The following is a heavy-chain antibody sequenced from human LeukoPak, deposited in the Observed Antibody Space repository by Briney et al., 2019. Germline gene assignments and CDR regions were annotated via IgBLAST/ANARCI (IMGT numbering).Heavy chain of an antibody. V-gene: IGHV4-34*01. CDR1: GGSFSGYY. CDR3: ARFRFGGYSSSRLWFDP. D-gene: IGHD6-13*01. CDR2: INHSGST. Sequence: PSETLSLTCAVYGGSFSGYYWSWIRQPPGKGLEWIGEINHSGSTNYNPSLKSRVTISVDTSKNQFSLKLSSVTAADTAVYYCARFRFGGYSSSRLWFDPWGQGTLVTVSS. J-gene: IGHJ5*02.